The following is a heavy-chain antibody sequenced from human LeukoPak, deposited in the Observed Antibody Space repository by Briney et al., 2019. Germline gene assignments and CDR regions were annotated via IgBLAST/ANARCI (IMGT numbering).Heavy chain of an antibody. J-gene: IGHJ3*02. V-gene: IGHV3-30*02. Sequence: GGSLRLSCAASGFTFSSYGMHWVRQAPGKGLEWVAFIRYDGSNKYYADSVKGRFTISRDNSKNTLYLQMNSLRAEDTAVYYCAKDMGDYDFWSGYSAGDAFDIWGQGTMVTVSS. CDR3: AKDMGDYDFWSGYSAGDAFDI. D-gene: IGHD3-3*01. CDR2: IRYDGSNK. CDR1: GFTFSSYG.